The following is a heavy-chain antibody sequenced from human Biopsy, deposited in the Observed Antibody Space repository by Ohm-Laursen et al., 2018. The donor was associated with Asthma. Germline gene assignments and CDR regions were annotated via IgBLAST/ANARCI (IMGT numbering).Heavy chain of an antibody. CDR3: VRGEEVAGTYFKD. V-gene: IGHV4-34*01. CDR2: INYRGDI. J-gene: IGHJ1*01. D-gene: IGHD6-19*01. CDR1: GGSFTHYF. Sequence: GTLSLTCAISGGSFTHYFWMWIRQPPGKGLEWIGEINYRGDINYNPSLESRVSISVDTSTYHFSLRLNSVTAADTAVYYCVRGEEVAGTYFKDWDQGTLVTVSS.